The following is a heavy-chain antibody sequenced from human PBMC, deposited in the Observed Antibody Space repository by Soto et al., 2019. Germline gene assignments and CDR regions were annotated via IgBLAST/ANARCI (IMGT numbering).Heavy chain of an antibody. CDR1: GFTFSSSA. CDR3: AKDPGASSDWHGGLY. CDR2: ISGSGGST. Sequence: EVQLLESGGGLVQPGGSLRLSCAASGFTFSSSAMSWVRQAPGKGLEWVSAISGSGGSTYYADSVKGRFTISRDNSKNTLYLQMNSLRAEDTAVYYCAKDPGASSDWHGGLYWGQGTLVTVSS. J-gene: IGHJ4*02. D-gene: IGHD6-19*01. V-gene: IGHV3-23*01.